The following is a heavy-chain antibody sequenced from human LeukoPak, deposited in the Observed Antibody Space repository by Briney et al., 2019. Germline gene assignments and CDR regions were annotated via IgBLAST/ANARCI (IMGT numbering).Heavy chain of an antibody. J-gene: IGHJ4*02. CDR2: IYYSEST. V-gene: IGHV4-59*08. CDR3: ASPYPRFDY. Sequence: SETLSLTCTVSGGSISSYYWSWIRQPPGKGLEWIGYIYYSESTNYNPSLKSRVTISVDTSKNQFSLKLSSVTAADTAVYYCASPYPRFDYWGQGTLVTVSS. CDR1: GGSISSYY.